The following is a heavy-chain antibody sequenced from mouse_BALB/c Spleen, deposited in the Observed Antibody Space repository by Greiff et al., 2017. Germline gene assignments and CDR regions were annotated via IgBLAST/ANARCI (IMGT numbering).Heavy chain of an antibody. V-gene: IGHV5-12-1*01. Sequence: EVQVVESGGGLVKPGASLKLSCAASGFAFSSYDMSWVRQTPEKRLEWVAYISSGGGSTYYPDTVKGRFTISRDNAENTPYLQMSSLKSEDTAMYYCERRYYGSSWKYYFDYWGQGTTLTVSS. CDR1: GFAFSSYD. CDR2: ISSGGGST. CDR3: ERRYYGSSWKYYFDY. J-gene: IGHJ2*01. D-gene: IGHD1-1*01.